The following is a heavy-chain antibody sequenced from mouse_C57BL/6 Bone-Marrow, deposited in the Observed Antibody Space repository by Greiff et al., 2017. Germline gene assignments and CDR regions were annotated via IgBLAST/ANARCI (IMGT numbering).Heavy chain of an antibody. CDR1: GYTFTEYT. V-gene: IGHV1-62-2*01. CDR3: ARLEDCYVEKPVFAY. Sequence: VQLVESGAELVKPGASVKLSCKASGYTFTEYTIHWVKQRSGQGLEWIGWFYSGRGSIKYNEKFKDKATLTADKSSSTVYMELSRLTSEDSAIYFCARLEDCYVEKPVFAYWGQGTLVTVSS. J-gene: IGHJ3*01. CDR2: FYSGRGSI. D-gene: IGHD2-12*01.